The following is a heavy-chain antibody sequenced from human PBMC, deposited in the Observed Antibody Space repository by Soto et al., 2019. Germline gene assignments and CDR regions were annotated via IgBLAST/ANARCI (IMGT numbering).Heavy chain of an antibody. Sequence: EVQLVESGGGLVQPGGFLRLYCAASGFTFSSNWMNWVRQAPGKGLEWVANIKQDGSDKYYVDSVKGRFTISRDNAKSSLYLQMNSLRAEDTAVYFCARTRWLLPDDGCDVWGQGTMVTVSS. J-gene: IGHJ3*01. D-gene: IGHD3-22*01. CDR1: GFTFSSNW. CDR3: ARTRWLLPDDGCDV. V-gene: IGHV3-7*01. CDR2: IKQDGSDK.